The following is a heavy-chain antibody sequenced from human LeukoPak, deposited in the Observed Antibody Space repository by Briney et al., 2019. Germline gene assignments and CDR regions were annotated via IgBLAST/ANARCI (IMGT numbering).Heavy chain of an antibody. CDR3: ARDYDYVWGSYRYGST. Sequence: ASVKVSCKASGYTFTSYGISWVRQAPGQGLERMGWISAYNGNTNYAQKLQGRVTMTTDTSTSTAYMELRSLRSDDTAVYYCARDYDYVWGSYRYGSTWGQGTLVTVSS. CDR1: GYTFTSYG. V-gene: IGHV1-18*01. J-gene: IGHJ5*02. CDR2: ISAYNGNT. D-gene: IGHD3-16*02.